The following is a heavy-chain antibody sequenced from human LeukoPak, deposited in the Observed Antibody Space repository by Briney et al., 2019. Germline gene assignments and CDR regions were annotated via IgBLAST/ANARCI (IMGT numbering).Heavy chain of an antibody. CDR2: INPSGGST. D-gene: IGHD2-21*01. CDR1: GYTFTSYY. Sequence: GASVKVSCKASGYTFTSYYMHWVRQAPGQGLEWMGIINPSGGSTSYAQKFQGRVIMTRDTSTSTVYMELSSLRSEDTAVYYCAREEHTIDRQDYYYGMDVWGQGTTVTVSS. J-gene: IGHJ6*02. V-gene: IGHV1-46*01. CDR3: AREEHTIDRQDYYYGMDV.